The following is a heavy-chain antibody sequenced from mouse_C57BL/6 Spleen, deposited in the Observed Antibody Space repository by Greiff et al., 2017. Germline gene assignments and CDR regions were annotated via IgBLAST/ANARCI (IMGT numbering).Heavy chain of an antibody. Sequence: DVQLQESGPELVKPGASVKISCKASGYSFTGYYMNWVKQSPEKSLEWIGEINPSTGGTTYNKKFKAKATLTVDKSSCTAYMQLKSLTSEDSAVYYGARRGTVAFYYWGQGTTLTVSS. V-gene: IGHV1-42*01. CDR2: INPSTGGT. CDR3: ARRGTVAFYY. D-gene: IGHD1-1*01. J-gene: IGHJ2*01. CDR1: GYSFTGYY.